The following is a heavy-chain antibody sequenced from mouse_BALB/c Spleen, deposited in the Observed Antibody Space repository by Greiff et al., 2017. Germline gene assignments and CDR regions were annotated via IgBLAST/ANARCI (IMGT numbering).Heavy chain of an antibody. CDR3: ARLDLLWLRLDY. CDR1: GYSITSDYA. V-gene: IGHV3-2*02. D-gene: IGHD2-2*01. CDR2: ISYSGST. J-gene: IGHJ2*01. Sequence: EVQLVESGPGLVKPSQSLSLTCTVTGYSITSDYAWNWIRQFPGNKLEWMGYISYSGSTSYNPSLKSRISITRDTSKNQFFLQLNSVTTEDTATYYCARLDLLWLRLDYWGQGTTLTVSS.